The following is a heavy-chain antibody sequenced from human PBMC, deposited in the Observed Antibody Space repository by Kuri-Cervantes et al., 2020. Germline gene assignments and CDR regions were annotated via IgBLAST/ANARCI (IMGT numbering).Heavy chain of an antibody. V-gene: IGHV3-53*01. CDR2: IYSGGST. CDR3: ARSMWFGEFGFYYYYGMDV. Sequence: GESLKISCVASGFTFSNAWMSWVRQAPGKGLEWVSVIYSGGSTYYTDSVKGRFTISRDNSKNTLYLQMNSLRAEDTAVYYCARSMWFGEFGFYYYYGMDVWGQGTTVTVSS. J-gene: IGHJ6*02. D-gene: IGHD3-10*01. CDR1: GFTFSNAW.